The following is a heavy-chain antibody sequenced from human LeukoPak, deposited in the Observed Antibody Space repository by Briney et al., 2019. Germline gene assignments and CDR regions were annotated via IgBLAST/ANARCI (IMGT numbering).Heavy chain of an antibody. CDR1: GGSFSGYY. Sequence: SETLSLTCAVYGGSFSGYYWSWIRHPPGKGLEWIGEMNHSGSTNYNPSLKSRVTISVDTSKNQFSLNLSSVTAADTAVYYCARGPGNSYGLLYYFDYWGQGTLVTVSS. J-gene: IGHJ4*02. V-gene: IGHV4-34*01. CDR2: MNHSGST. CDR3: ARGPGNSYGLLYYFDY. D-gene: IGHD5-18*01.